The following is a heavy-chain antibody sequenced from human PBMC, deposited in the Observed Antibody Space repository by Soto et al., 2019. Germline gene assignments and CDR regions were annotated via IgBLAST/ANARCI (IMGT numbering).Heavy chain of an antibody. CDR1: GFTFSDYY. Sequence: QVQLVESGGGLVKPGGSLRLSCAASGFTFSDYYMSWLRQAPGKGLEWVSYISSSGSTIYYADSVKGRFTISRDNAKNSLYLQMNSLRAEDTAVYYCARDFRMTMVRGVRGWFDPWGQGTLVTVSS. V-gene: IGHV3-11*01. D-gene: IGHD3-10*01. CDR2: ISSSGSTI. J-gene: IGHJ5*02. CDR3: ARDFRMTMVRGVRGWFDP.